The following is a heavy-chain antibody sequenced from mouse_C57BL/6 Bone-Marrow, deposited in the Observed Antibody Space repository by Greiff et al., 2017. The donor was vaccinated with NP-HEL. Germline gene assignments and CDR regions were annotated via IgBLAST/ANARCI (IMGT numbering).Heavy chain of an antibody. J-gene: IGHJ3*01. Sequence: QVQLQQPGAELVKPGASVKLSCKASGYTFTSYWMHWVKQRPGQGLEWIGMIHPNSGSTNYNEKFKSKATLTADKSSSTAYMQLSSLTSEDSAVYYCARRWDYGSSFAYWGQGTLVTVSA. CDR1: GYTFTSYW. V-gene: IGHV1-64*01. CDR2: IHPNSGST. CDR3: ARRWDYGSSFAY. D-gene: IGHD1-1*01.